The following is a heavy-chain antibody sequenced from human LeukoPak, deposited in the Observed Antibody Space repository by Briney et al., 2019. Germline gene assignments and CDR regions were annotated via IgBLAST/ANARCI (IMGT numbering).Heavy chain of an antibody. CDR2: IYYSGST. J-gene: IGHJ3*02. D-gene: IGHD3-22*01. CDR3: ARDKKDYYDSSGYYYFAFDI. CDR1: GGSIRSYY. Sequence: SETLSLTCTVSGGSIRSYYWSWIRQPPGKGLEWIGYIYYSGSTNYNPSLKSRVTISVDTSKNQFSLKLSSVTAADTAVYYCARDKKDYYDSSGYYYFAFDIWGQGTMVNVSS. V-gene: IGHV4-59*01.